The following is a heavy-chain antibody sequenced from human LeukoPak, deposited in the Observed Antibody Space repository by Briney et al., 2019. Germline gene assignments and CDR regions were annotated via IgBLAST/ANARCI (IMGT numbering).Heavy chain of an antibody. D-gene: IGHD3-10*01. CDR1: GFTFSSYA. CDR2: IWYDDGSNK. J-gene: IGHJ4*02. V-gene: IGHV3-33*01. CDR3: ATLRLYGSGSYGSSW. Sequence: GGSLRLSCAASGFTFSSYAMHWVRQAPGKGLEWVAVIWYDDGSNKYYADSVKGRFTISRDNSKNTVYLQMNSLRAEDTAVYYCATLRLYGSGSYGSSWWGQGTLVTVSS.